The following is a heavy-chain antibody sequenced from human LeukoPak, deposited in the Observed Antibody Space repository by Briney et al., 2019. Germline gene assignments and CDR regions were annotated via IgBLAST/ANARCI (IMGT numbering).Heavy chain of an antibody. V-gene: IGHV3-23*01. CDR1: GFTFSSYD. J-gene: IGHJ4*02. Sequence: GGSLRLSCAASGFTFSSYDMSWVRQAPGKGLEWVSTMSGGGGGTYHADSVKGRFTISRDISRNTLYLQMTSLRAEDTAVYFCATVRQGTTRDFEYWGQGTLVTVSS. CDR3: ATVRQGTTRDFEY. D-gene: IGHD1-7*01. CDR2: MSGGGGGT.